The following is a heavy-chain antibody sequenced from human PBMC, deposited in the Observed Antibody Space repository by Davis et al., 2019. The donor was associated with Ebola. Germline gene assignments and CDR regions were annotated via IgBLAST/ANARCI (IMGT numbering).Heavy chain of an antibody. V-gene: IGHV3-23*01. Sequence: GESLKISCTASGFIFDNYGMSWVRQAPGKGLEWVSSTDGGGVSTYYADSVKGRFNISRDNAMNMLYLEMNSLRADDTAVYYCASISGMDVWGQGTTVIVSS. CDR1: GFIFDNYG. D-gene: IGHD3-3*02. CDR2: TDGGGVST. CDR3: ASISGMDV. J-gene: IGHJ6*02.